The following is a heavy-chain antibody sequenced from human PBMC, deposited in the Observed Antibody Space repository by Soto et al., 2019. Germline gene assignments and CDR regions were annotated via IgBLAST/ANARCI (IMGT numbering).Heavy chain of an antibody. CDR2: ISGSAVSA. CDR1: GFTFSSYA. CDR3: AKAGGSRLWYFDL. D-gene: IGHD1-26*01. V-gene: IGHV3-23*01. J-gene: IGHJ2*01. Sequence: AGGSLRLSCAASGFTFSSYAMSWVRQAPGKGLEWVSVISGSAVSAYYADSVKGRFTVSRDNSKNTLFLQVNSLRAEDTAIYFCAKAGGSRLWYFDLWGRGTLVTVSS.